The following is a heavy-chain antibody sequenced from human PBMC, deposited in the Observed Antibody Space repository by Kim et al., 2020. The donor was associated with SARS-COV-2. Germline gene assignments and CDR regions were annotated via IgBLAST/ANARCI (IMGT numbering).Heavy chain of an antibody. CDR1: GFTFSSSN. V-gene: IGHV3-21*06. CDR2: ISSSASYI. D-gene: IGHD3-10*01. CDR3: ARAPGSGTYYSGAPDV. Sequence: GGSLRLSCAASGFTFSSSNMNWVRQAPGKGLEWVSSISSSASYIYYADSVEGRFTISRDNAKNSLYLQMNSLRVEDTAVYYCARAPGSGTYYSGAPDVWGQGTTVTVSS. J-gene: IGHJ6*02.